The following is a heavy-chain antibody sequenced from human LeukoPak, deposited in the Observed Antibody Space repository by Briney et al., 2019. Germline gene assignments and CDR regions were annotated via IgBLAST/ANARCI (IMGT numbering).Heavy chain of an antibody. J-gene: IGHJ3*02. D-gene: IGHD6-13*01. CDR1: GYTFTSYY. V-gene: IGHV1-46*01. CDR3: ARDPDSSSWTSDAFDI. Sequence: ASVKVSCKASGYTFTSYYMHWVRQAPGQGLEWMGIINPSGGSTSYAQKFQGRVTMTRDMSTSTVYMELSSLRSEDTAVYYCARDPDSSSWTSDAFDIWGQGTMVTVSS. CDR2: INPSGGST.